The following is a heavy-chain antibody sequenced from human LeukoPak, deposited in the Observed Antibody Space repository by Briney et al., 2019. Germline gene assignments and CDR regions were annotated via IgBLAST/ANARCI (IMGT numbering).Heavy chain of an antibody. CDR3: ARDRAGYFYAMDV. V-gene: IGHV3-9*01. J-gene: IGHJ6*02. D-gene: IGHD6-13*01. Sequence: PGRSLRLSRAASGFTFGDYAMHWVRQAPGKGLEWVSGINWKSNNIGYADSVKGRFTISRDNAKNSLYLQMNSLRTEDTALYYCARDRAGYFYAMDVWGQGTSVTVSS. CDR1: GFTFGDYA. CDR2: INWKSNNI.